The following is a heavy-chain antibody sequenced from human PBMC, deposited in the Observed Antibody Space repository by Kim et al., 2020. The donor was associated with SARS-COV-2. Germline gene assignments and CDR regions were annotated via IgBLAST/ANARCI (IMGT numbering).Heavy chain of an antibody. CDR2: INHSGST. J-gene: IGHJ6*02. CDR1: GGSFSGYY. CDR3: ARRRIYYGSGSYDYYYGMDV. V-gene: IGHV4-34*01. Sequence: SETLSLTCAVYGGSFSGYYWSWIRQPPGKGLEWIGEINHSGSTNYNPSLKSRVTISVDTSKNQFSLKLSSVTAADTAVYYCARRRIYYGSGSYDYYYGMDVWGQGTTVTVSS. D-gene: IGHD3-10*01.